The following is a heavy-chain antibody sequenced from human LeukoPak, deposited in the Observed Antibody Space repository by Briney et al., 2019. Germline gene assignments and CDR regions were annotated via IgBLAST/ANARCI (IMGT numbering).Heavy chain of an antibody. Sequence: SQTLSLTCTVSGGSLSSGGYYWSWIRPHPGEGLEWIGYIYYSGSTYYNPSLKSRVTISADTSKNQFSLKLSSVTAAHTAVYYCARARSAAGNFDYWGQGTLVTVSS. CDR1: GGSLSSGGYY. J-gene: IGHJ4*02. D-gene: IGHD6-13*01. V-gene: IGHV4-31*03. CDR2: IYYSGST. CDR3: ARARSAAGNFDY.